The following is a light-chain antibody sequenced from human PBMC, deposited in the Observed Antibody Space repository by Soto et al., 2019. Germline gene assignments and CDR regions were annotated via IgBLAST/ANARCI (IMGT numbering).Light chain of an antibody. CDR3: QQYGSSSWT. V-gene: IGKV3-20*01. Sequence: EIVLTQSPGTLSLSPGERATLSCRASQSVSSSYLAWYQQKPGQAPSLLIYGASSRATGIPDRFSGSGSETDFTLPISRLEPEDFTVYYCQQYGSSSWTFGQGTKVEIK. CDR1: QSVSSSY. J-gene: IGKJ1*01. CDR2: GAS.